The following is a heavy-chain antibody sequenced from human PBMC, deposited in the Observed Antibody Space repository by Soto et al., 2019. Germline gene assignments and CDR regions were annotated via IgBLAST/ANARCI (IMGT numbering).Heavy chain of an antibody. CDR1: GFTFSCYW. Sequence: GGSLRLSCVASGFTFSCYWMHWVRQFPGKGLVWVSRISSDGITTTYADSVKGRFTISRDNAKNTLYLQMNSLRAEDTAMYYCTRVVVGSYGYFDYWGQGALVTVSS. CDR2: ISSDGITT. V-gene: IGHV3-74*01. CDR3: TRVVVGSYGYFDY. D-gene: IGHD2-15*01. J-gene: IGHJ4*02.